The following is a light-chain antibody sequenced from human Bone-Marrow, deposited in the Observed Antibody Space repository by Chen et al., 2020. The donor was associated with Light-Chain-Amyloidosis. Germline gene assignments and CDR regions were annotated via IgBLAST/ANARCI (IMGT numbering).Light chain of an antibody. CDR1: SGSIATNY. CDR2: EDD. V-gene: IGLV6-57*01. CDR3: QSYQGSSQGV. J-gene: IGLJ3*02. Sequence: NFMLTQPHSVSESPGKTVIISCTRSSGSIATNYVQWYQQRPGSSPTTVIYEDDQRPSGVPDRFSGSIDRSSNSATLTIFGLKAEDEADYYCQSYQGSSQGVFGGGTKLTVL.